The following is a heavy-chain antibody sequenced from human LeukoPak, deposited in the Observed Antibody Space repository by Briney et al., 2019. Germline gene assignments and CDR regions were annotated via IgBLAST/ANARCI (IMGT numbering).Heavy chain of an antibody. D-gene: IGHD2-15*01. J-gene: IGHJ5*02. V-gene: IGHV4-61*02. Sequence: SQTLSLTCTVSGGSISSGSYYWSWIRQPAGKGLEWIGRIYTSGSTNYNPSLKSRVTISVDTSKNQFSLKLSSVTAADTAVYYCAREGLGYCSGGSCYFNWFDPWGQGTPVTVSS. CDR2: IYTSGST. CDR3: AREGLGYCSGGSCYFNWFDP. CDR1: GGSISSGSYY.